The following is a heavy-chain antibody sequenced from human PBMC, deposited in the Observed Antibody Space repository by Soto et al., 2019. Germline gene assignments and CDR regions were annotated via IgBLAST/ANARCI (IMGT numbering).Heavy chain of an antibody. J-gene: IGHJ4*02. V-gene: IGHV4-59*08. CDR3: ARQLIGRATAPFDY. D-gene: IGHD1-26*01. CDR2: IYYSGST. CDR1: GGSISSYY. Sequence: SETLSLTCTVSGGSISSYYWSWIRQPPGKGLEWIGYIYYSGSTNYNPSLKSRVTISVDTSKNQFSLKLSSVTAADTAVYYCARQLIGRATAPFDYWGQRAVVTVS.